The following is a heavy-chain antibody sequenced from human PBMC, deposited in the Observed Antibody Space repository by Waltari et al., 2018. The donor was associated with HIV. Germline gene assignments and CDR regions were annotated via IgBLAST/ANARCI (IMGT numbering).Heavy chain of an antibody. V-gene: IGHV3-9*01. CDR1: GFTFDDHA. J-gene: IGHJ6*02. D-gene: IGHD2-15*01. CDR3: AKVSIAGYYDYGLDV. CDR2: ITWNSGSI. Sequence: EVQLVESGGALVQPGRSLRLSCAASGFTFDDHAMHWVRQAPGKGLGWVSGITWNSGSIGYADSVKGRFTISRDNAKKSLYLQMNSLRVEDTALYYCAKVSIAGYYDYGLDVWGQGTTVTVSS.